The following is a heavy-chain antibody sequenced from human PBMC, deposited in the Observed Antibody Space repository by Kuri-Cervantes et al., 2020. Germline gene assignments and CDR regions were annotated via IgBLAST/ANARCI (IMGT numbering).Heavy chain of an antibody. Sequence: GGSLRLSCAASGFTFSSYWMSWVRQAPGKGLEWVANIKQDGSEKYYVDSVKGRFTISRDNAKTSLFLQMNSLRPEDTAFYYCAKDLYYDSSGYYHYWGQGTLVTVSS. D-gene: IGHD3-22*01. J-gene: IGHJ4*02. CDR3: AKDLYYDSSGYYHY. CDR2: IKQDGSEK. CDR1: GFTFSSYW. V-gene: IGHV3-7*05.